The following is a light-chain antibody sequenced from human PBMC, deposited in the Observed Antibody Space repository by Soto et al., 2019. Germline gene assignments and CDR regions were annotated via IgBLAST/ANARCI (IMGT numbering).Light chain of an antibody. V-gene: IGLV4-69*01. Sequence: QLVLTQSPSASASLGASVKLTCTLSSGHSSSAIAWHQQQPEKGPRFLMKLNSDGSHGKGDGIPDRFSGSSSGAERYLTISSLQSEDEADYYCQTWGAGVHVFGTGTKVTVL. CDR1: SGHSSSA. CDR2: LNSDGSH. J-gene: IGLJ1*01. CDR3: QTWGAGVHV.